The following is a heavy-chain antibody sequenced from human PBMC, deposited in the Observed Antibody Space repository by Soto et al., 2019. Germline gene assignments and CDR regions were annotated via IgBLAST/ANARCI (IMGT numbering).Heavy chain of an antibody. CDR1: GYTFTSYG. D-gene: IGHD3-22*01. CDR3: ARPTRRYYDSSYWDAFDI. CDR2: ISAYNGNT. V-gene: IGHV1-18*01. Sequence: QVQLVQSGAEVKKPGASVKVSCKASGYTFTSYGISWVRQAPGQGLEWMGWISAYNGNTNYAQKLQGRVTMTTDTSTSTAYMELRSLRSDDTAVYYCARPTRRYYDSSYWDAFDIWGQGTMVTVSS. J-gene: IGHJ3*02.